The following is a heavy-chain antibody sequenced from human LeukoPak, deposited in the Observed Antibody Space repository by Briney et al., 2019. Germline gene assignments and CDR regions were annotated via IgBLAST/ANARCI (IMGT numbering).Heavy chain of an antibody. D-gene: IGHD2-21*01. CDR1: GFIFSSYA. CDR2: ITGSGGNT. V-gene: IGHV3-23*01. CDR3: ARGVIRYWYFDP. Sequence: GGSLRLSCAASGFIFSSYAMSWVRQAPGKGLEWVSVITGSGGNTYYADSVKGRFTISRDNSKNTLYLQMNSLRAEDTALYYCARGVIRYWYFDPWGRGTLVTVSS. J-gene: IGHJ2*01.